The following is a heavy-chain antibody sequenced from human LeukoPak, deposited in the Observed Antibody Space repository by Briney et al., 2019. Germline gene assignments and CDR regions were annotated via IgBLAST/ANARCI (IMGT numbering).Heavy chain of an antibody. CDR2: ISYNGRT. Sequence: SETLSLTCTVSGGSITSFYWSWIRQPPGKGLEWIGYISYNGRTNYNPSLKSRVTISVDKSKNQFSLKLSSVTAADTAVYYCALNLGASDYGDYPDYWGQGTLVTVSS. CDR1: GGSITSFY. CDR3: ALNLGASDYGDYPDY. D-gene: IGHD4-17*01. V-gene: IGHV4-59*12. J-gene: IGHJ4*02.